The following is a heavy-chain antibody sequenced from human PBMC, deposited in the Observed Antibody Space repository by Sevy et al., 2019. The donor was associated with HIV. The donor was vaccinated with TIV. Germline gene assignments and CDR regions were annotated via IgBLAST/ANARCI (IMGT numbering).Heavy chain of an antibody. CDR3: ARWGGNGWYYFDY. J-gene: IGHJ4*02. D-gene: IGHD6-19*01. Sequence: ASVKVSCKASGGTFSSYGISWVRQAPGQGLEWMGGIIPILGTVNYAQRFQGRVTITADESTKTAYMELSSLRSEDTAVYYCARWGGNGWYYFDYWGQETLVTVSS. CDR1: GGTFSSYG. CDR2: IIPILGTV. V-gene: IGHV1-69*13.